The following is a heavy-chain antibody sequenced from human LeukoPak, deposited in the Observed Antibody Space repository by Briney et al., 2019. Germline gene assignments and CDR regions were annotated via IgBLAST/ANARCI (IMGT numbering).Heavy chain of an antibody. CDR3: ARNGAVTSFDY. V-gene: IGHV4-4*07. CDR1: GGSISSYY. D-gene: IGHD3-3*01. CDR2: IYDGGTT. Sequence: PPETLSLTCTVSGGSISSYYWSWIRQPAGEGLEWIGRIYDGGTTDYNPSLGGRVTMSLDTSDNEFSLRLRYGTAADTAVYYCARNGAVTSFDYWGQGILVTVS. J-gene: IGHJ4*02.